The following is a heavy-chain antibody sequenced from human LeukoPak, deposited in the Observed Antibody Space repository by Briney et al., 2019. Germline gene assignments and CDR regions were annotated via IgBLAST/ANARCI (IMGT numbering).Heavy chain of an antibody. CDR1: GYTFRTYD. Sequence: ASVKVSCKASGYTFRTYDINWERQATGQGLEWMGWMNPNGGNTGYAQKFQGRVALTRNTSISTAYIELSSLRSEDTAVYYCARDRAGGWFDPWGQGTLVIVSS. CDR2: MNPNGGNT. V-gene: IGHV1-8*01. D-gene: IGHD3-10*01. CDR3: ARDRAGGWFDP. J-gene: IGHJ5*02.